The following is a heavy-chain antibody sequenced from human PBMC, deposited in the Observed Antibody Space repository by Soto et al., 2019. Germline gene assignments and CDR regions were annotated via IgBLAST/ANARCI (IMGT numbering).Heavy chain of an antibody. Sequence: SETLSLTCAISVYSVSSNSAAWNWISQSPSRGLEWLGRTYYRSKWYNDYAVSVKSRITINPDTSKNQFSLQLNSVTPEETAVYYCARDLFKETGGYSYRYMLSWFDPWGQRTLVTVSS. CDR3: ARDLFKETGGYSYRYMLSWFDP. CDR2: TYYRSKWYN. CDR1: VYSVSSNSAA. V-gene: IGHV6-1*01. D-gene: IGHD5-18*01. J-gene: IGHJ5*02.